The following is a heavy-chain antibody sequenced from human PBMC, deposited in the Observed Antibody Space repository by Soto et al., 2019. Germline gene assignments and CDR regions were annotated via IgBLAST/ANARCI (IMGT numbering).Heavy chain of an antibody. CDR2: ISGSGGST. D-gene: IGHD3-10*01. CDR3: AKDLVGDRSWFGESNTVC. J-gene: IGHJ4*02. Sequence: GGSQRLSCAASGFTFSSYAMSWVRQAPGKGLEWVSAISGSGGSTYYADSVKGRFTISRDNSKNTLYLQMNSLRAEDTAVYYCAKDLVGDRSWFGESNTVCWGQGTLVTVSS. V-gene: IGHV3-23*01. CDR1: GFTFSSYA.